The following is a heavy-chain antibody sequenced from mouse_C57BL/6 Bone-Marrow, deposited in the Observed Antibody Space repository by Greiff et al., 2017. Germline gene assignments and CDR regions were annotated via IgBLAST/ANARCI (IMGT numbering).Heavy chain of an antibody. J-gene: IGHJ1*03. Sequence: QVQMMQPGAELVRPGSSVKLSCTASGYTFTSYWMHWVKQRPIQGLEWIGNIDPSDSETHDNQKLQDQVTLTVDKASSTAYMQLSSLTSEDSAVYYCARDRYYYGSSLWYFDVWGTGTTVTVSS. CDR3: ARDRYYYGSSLWYFDV. CDR1: GYTFTSYW. D-gene: IGHD1-1*01. CDR2: IDPSDSET. V-gene: IGHV1-52*01.